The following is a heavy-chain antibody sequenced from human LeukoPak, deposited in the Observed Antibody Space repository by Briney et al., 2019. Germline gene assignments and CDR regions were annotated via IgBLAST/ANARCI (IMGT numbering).Heavy chain of an antibody. CDR3: ASKGVARGYYFDY. CDR1: GYTFTSNY. D-gene: IGHD3-3*01. Sequence: GASVKVSCKASGYTFTSNYIHWVRQAPGQGLGWMGMIYPRDGSTSYAQKFQGRVTVTRDTSTSTVHMELSGLRSEDTAVYYCASKGVARGYYFDYWGQGTLVTVSS. CDR2: IYPRDGST. J-gene: IGHJ4*02. V-gene: IGHV1-46*01.